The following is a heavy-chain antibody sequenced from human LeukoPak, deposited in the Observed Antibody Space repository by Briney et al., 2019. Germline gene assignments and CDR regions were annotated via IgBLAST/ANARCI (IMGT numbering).Heavy chain of an antibody. CDR2: ISGSGGDT. V-gene: IGHV3-23*01. J-gene: IGHJ4*02. CDR1: GFTFSSYG. D-gene: IGHD3-22*01. Sequence: GGSLRLSCAASGFTFSSYGMHWVRQAPGKGPEWVSGISGSGGDTYYADSVKGRFTISRDNSKNTLNLQMNSLRAEDTALYYCAKDQNYESSGYYGGFDYWGQGTLVTVSS. CDR3: AKDQNYESSGYYGGFDY.